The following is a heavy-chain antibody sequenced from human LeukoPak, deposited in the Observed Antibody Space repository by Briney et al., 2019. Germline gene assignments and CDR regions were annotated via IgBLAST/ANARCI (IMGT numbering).Heavy chain of an antibody. CDR3: ARGIVVVVAATEDLLDY. CDR2: INAGNGNT. D-gene: IGHD2-15*01. CDR1: GYTFTSYY. Sequence: GASVKVSCKASGYTFTSYYMHWVRQAPGQRLEWMGWINAGNGNTKYSQKFQGRVTITRDTSASTAYMELSSLRSEDTAVYYCARGIVVVVAATEDLLDYWGQGTLVTVSS. J-gene: IGHJ4*02. V-gene: IGHV1-3*01.